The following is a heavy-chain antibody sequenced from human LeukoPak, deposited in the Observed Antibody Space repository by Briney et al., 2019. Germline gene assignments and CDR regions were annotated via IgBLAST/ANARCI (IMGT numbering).Heavy chain of an antibody. CDR3: ARDRVFVGAMGFDP. D-gene: IGHD1-26*01. CDR1: GGSISSYY. V-gene: IGHV4-4*07. CDR2: IYTSGST. Sequence: LETLSLTCTVSGGSISSYYWSWIRQPAGKGLEWIGRIYTSGSTNYNPSLKSRVTMSVDTSKNQFSLKLSSVTAADTAVYYCARDRVFVGAMGFDPWGQGTLVTVSS. J-gene: IGHJ5*02.